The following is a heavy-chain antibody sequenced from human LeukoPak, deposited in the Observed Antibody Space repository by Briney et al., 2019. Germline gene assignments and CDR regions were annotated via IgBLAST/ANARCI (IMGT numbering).Heavy chain of an antibody. V-gene: IGHV3-23*01. Sequence: GGSLRLSCAASGFTVSSNYMSWVRQAPGKGLEWVSAISGSGGSTYYADSVKGRFTISRDNSKNTLYLQMNSLRAEDTAVYYCAKRHYYDTSGYPSFDNWGQGTLVTVSS. D-gene: IGHD3-22*01. CDR1: GFTVSSNY. CDR3: AKRHYYDTSGYPSFDN. CDR2: ISGSGGST. J-gene: IGHJ5*02.